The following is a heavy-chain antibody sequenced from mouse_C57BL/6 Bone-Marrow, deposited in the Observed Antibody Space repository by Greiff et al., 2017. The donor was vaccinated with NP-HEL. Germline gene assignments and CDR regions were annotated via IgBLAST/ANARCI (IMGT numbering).Heavy chain of an antibody. CDR2: ISDGGSYT. D-gene: IGHD1-1*01. V-gene: IGHV5-4*03. CDR1: GFTFSSYA. Sequence: DVKLVESGGGLVKPGGSLKLSCAASGFTFSSYAMSWVRQTPEKRLEWVATISDGGSYTYYPDNVKGRFTISRDNAKNNLYLQMSHLKSEDTAMYYCARGIYYYGSSQYYYAMDYWGQGTSVTVSS. J-gene: IGHJ4*01. CDR3: ARGIYYYGSSQYYYAMDY.